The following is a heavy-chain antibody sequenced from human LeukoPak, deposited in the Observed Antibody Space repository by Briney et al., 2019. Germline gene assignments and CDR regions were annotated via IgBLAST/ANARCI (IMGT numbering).Heavy chain of an antibody. D-gene: IGHD2-8*02. V-gene: IGHV3-7*01. CDR2: IKQEGSEK. CDR3: ARLRFVAASGVSPFDY. J-gene: IGHJ4*02. CDR1: GFIFSLYL. Sequence: PGGSLRLSCAASGFIFSLYLMSWVRQAPGKGLEWVASIKQEGSEKYYVDSVKGRFTISRDSAKNSLYLQLHSLRAEDTAVYYCARLRFVAASGVSPFDYWGQGTLVTVSS.